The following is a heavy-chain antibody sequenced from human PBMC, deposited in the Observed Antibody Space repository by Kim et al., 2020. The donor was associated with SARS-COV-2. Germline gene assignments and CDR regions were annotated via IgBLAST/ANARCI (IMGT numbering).Heavy chain of an antibody. V-gene: IGHV1-18*01. Sequence: ASVKVSCKTSGYSLSGYGISWVRQAPGQGLEWMGWISGDKGNTNYAQKLQGRVTMTTDTSTSTAYMELRSLRSDDTAVYYCARDRSDYSDSVDYDYSIMDCWGQGTPVTGSS. J-gene: IGHJ4*03. D-gene: IGHD4-17*01. CDR1: GYSLSGYG. CDR3: ARDRSDYSDSVDYDYSIMDC. CDR2: ISGDKGNT.